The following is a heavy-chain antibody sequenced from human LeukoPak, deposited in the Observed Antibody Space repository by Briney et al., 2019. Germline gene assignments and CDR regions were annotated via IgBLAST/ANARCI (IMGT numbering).Heavy chain of an antibody. J-gene: IGHJ4*02. Sequence: GGSLRLSCAASGFTFSTYEMHWVRQAPGKGLEWVSYISNSGSTIYYADSVKGRFTISRDNANNSLYLQMNSLRAEDTAIYYCVLGGWCLGGSFDYWGQGTLVTVSS. V-gene: IGHV3-48*03. CDR3: VLGGWCLGGSFDY. CDR1: GFTFSTYE. D-gene: IGHD6-19*01. CDR2: ISNSGSTI.